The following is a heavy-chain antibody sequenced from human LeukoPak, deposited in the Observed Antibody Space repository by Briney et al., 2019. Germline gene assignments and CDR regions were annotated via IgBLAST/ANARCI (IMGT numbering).Heavy chain of an antibody. Sequence: ASVKVSCKASGYTFTGYYVHWVRQAPGQGPEWMGWINPNRGVTNYAQKFQGRVTLTRDTSITTAYMELSRLNSGDTAVYYCARDVSRSRDYWGQGTLVTVSS. D-gene: IGHD2-8*01. V-gene: IGHV1-2*02. CDR3: ARDVSRSRDY. CDR2: INPNRGVT. J-gene: IGHJ4*02. CDR1: GYTFTGYY.